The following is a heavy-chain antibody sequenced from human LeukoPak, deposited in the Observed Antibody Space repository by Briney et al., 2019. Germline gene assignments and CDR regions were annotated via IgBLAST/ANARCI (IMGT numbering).Heavy chain of an antibody. CDR3: ARDLGETYCGGDCYSVVGFDP. CDR2: IYYSGST. CDR1: GGSISSSSYY. V-gene: IGHV4-39*07. D-gene: IGHD2-21*02. J-gene: IGHJ5*02. Sequence: SETLSLTCTVSGGSISSSSYYWGWIRQPPRKGLEWIGSIYYSGSTYYNPSLKSRVTISVDTSKNQFSLKLSSVTAADTAVYYCARDLGETYCGGDCYSVVGFDPWGQGTLVTVSS.